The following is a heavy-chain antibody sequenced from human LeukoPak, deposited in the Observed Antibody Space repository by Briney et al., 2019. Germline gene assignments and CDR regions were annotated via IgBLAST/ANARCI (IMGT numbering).Heavy chain of an antibody. CDR3: ARGRRFYYYYYMDV. V-gene: IGHV4-34*01. Sequence: SETLSLTCAVYGGSFSGYYWSWIRQPPGKGLEWIGEINHSGSTYYNPSLKSRVTISVDTSKNQFSLKLSSVTAADTAVYYCARGRRFYYYYYMDVWSKGTTVTVSS. D-gene: IGHD1-1*01. CDR2: INHSGST. CDR1: GGSFSGYY. J-gene: IGHJ6*03.